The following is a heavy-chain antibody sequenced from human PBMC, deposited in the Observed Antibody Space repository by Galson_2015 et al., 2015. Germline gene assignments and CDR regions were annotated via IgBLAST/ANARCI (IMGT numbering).Heavy chain of an antibody. D-gene: IGHD2-2*01. CDR3: AISCPSATCYQGAGS. J-gene: IGHJ5*02. CDR2: INNDGRNT. V-gene: IGHV3-74*01. Sequence: SLRLSCAASGFTFSSYWMSWVRQVPGRGLVWVSCINNDGRNTAYADSVKGRFTISRDNAKNTLYLQMNSLRVEDTAVYYCAISCPSATCYQGAGSWGQGTLVTVSS. CDR1: GFTFSSYW.